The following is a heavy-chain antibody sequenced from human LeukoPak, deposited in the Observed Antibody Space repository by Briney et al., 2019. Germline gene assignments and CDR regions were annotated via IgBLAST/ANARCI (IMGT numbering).Heavy chain of an antibody. CDR3: ATQAAGDYDPRSLGFFDY. V-gene: IGHV3-15*07. J-gene: IGHJ4*02. D-gene: IGHD4-17*01. Sequence: PGGSLRLSCVASGFTFSNAWIKSNTVGGTIDYAAPVKGRFTISRDDSKNSPYLQMNSLKTEDTAVYYCATQAAGDYDPRSLGFFDYWGQGTLVTVSS. CDR1: GFTFSNAW. CDR2: KSNTVGGTI.